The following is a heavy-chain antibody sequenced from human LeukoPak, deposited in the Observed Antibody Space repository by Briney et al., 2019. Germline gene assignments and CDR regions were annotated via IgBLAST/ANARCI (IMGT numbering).Heavy chain of an antibody. CDR2: FFYRGST. V-gene: IGHV4-39*07. J-gene: IGHJ6*03. CDR1: GGSISSSTYD. D-gene: IGHD1-1*01. CDR3: ASLEYFYSYMDV. Sequence: SETLSLTCTVSGGSISSSTYDWGWIRQPPGKGLEWIGSFFYRGSTYYNPSLKSRVTILVDTSKNQFSLKLSSVTAADTAVYYCASLEYFYSYMDVWGKGTTVTVSS.